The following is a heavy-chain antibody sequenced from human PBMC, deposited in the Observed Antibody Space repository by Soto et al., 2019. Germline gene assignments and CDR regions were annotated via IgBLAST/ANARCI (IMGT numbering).Heavy chain of an antibody. J-gene: IGHJ4*02. CDR1: GYSFTNYY. V-gene: IGHV1-46*01. Sequence: QVHLVQSGAEVKKPGASVRVSCKASGYSFTNYYIHWFRQAPGQGLEWLGIMRPSAGETEYAPRFQGRVTMTRDTSTSTVYMELTSLTSEDTAVYYCAREPNESFYFDYWGQGTLVAVSS. CDR3: AREPNESFYFDY. CDR2: MRPSAGET.